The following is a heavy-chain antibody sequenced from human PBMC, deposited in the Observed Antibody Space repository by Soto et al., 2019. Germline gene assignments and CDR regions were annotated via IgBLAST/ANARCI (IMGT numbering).Heavy chain of an antibody. Sequence: QVQLVQSGAEVKKPGSSVKVSCKASGGTFSSYAISWVRQAPGQGLEWMGGIIPIFGTANYAQKFQGRVTITADESTSTAYMERSSLRSEDTAVYYCARKRSSSGWYCFDYWGQGTLVTVSS. V-gene: IGHV1-69*01. CDR2: IIPIFGTA. CDR3: ARKRSSSGWYCFDY. CDR1: GGTFSSYA. D-gene: IGHD6-19*01. J-gene: IGHJ4*02.